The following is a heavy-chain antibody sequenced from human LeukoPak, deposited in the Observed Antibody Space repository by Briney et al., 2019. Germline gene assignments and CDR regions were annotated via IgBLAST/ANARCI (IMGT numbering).Heavy chain of an antibody. D-gene: IGHD3-22*01. CDR2: IYCSGST. CDR1: GTSISSSY. CDR3: ARDSSVYYFDY. V-gene: IGHV4-59*01. J-gene: IGHJ4*02. Sequence: PSETLSLTCTFSGTSISSSYWSWIRQPPGRGLEWIAYIYCSGSTNYNPSLKSRVTISVDTSKNQFSLKLSTVTAADTAVYYCARDSSVYYFDYWGQGTLVTVSS.